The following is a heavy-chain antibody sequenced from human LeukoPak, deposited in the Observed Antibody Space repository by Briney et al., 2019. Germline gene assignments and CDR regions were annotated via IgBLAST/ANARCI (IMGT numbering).Heavy chain of an antibody. V-gene: IGHV3-23*01. Sequence: GGSLRLSCAASGFTFSSYAMSWVRQALGKGLEWVSAISGSGGSTYYADSVKGRFTISRDNSKNTLYLQMNSLRAEDTAVYYCAKEVSGYDYVDFAVDYWGQGTLVTVSS. CDR3: AKEVSGYDYVDFAVDY. CDR1: GFTFSSYA. CDR2: ISGSGGST. J-gene: IGHJ4*02. D-gene: IGHD5-12*01.